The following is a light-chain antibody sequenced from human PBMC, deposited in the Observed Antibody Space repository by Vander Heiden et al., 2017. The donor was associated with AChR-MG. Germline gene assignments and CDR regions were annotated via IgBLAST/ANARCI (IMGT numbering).Light chain of an antibody. Sequence: EIVLTQSPGTLSLSPGESATLSCRASQTVSSYYLAWYQQKPGQAPRLLIYAASSRATGIPDTFSGSGSGTDFTLTISRLEPEDFAVYFCQQEGSSPRTFGQRTKLEMK. CDR2: AAS. CDR3: QQEGSSPRT. V-gene: IGKV3-20*01. CDR1: QTVSSYY. J-gene: IGKJ2*01.